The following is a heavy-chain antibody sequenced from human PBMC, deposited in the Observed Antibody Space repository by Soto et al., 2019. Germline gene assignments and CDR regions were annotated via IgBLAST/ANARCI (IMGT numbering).Heavy chain of an antibody. CDR1: GFTFSSYG. CDR2: ISYDGSNK. V-gene: IGHV3-30*18. J-gene: IGHJ4*02. Sequence: QVQLVESGGGVVQPGRSLRLSCAASGFTFSSYGMHWVRQAPGKGLEWLAVISYDGSNKYYADSVKGRFTISRDNSKNTLYLQGNSLRAEDTAMYYCAKDYGSGWTMGDFWGQGTLVTVSA. CDR3: AKDYGSGWTMGDF. D-gene: IGHD6-19*01.